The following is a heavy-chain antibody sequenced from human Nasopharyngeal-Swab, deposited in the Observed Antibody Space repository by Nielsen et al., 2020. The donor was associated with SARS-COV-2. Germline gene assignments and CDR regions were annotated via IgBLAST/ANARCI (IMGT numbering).Heavy chain of an antibody. CDR2: ILPMIGLT. D-gene: IGHD2-15*01. CDR1: GGTFSSNG. Sequence: SVKVSCKASGGTFSSNGITWVRQAPGQGLERMGGILPMIGLTNYAQKFQGRVIITADKSTSTAYMDLSSLTSEDTAVYYCARDIGHCSSGNCYGDWFDPWGQGTLVTVSS. CDR3: ARDIGHCSSGNCYGDWFDP. J-gene: IGHJ5*02. V-gene: IGHV1-69*10.